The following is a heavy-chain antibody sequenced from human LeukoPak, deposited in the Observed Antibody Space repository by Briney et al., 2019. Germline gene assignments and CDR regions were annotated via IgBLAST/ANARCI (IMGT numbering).Heavy chain of an antibody. CDR2: IWYGGSKN. CDR1: GFTFSSYG. CDR3: ARAIAAAGTALYN. V-gene: IGHV3-33*08. Sequence: PGGSLRLSCAASGFTFSSYGMHWVRQAPGKGLEWVTVIWYGGSKNYYADSVKGRFTISRDQSKNTLYLQINSLRAGDTAVYYCARAIAAAGTALYNWGQGTLLTVSS. D-gene: IGHD6-13*01. J-gene: IGHJ4*02.